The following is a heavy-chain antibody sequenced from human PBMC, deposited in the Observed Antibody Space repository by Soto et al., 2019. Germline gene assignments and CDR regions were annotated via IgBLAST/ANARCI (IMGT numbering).Heavy chain of an antibody. D-gene: IGHD6-13*01. Sequence: GASVKVSCKASGYTFTSYGISWVRQAPGQGLEWMGWISAYNGNTSYAQKLQGRVTMTTDTSTSTAYMELRSLRSDDTAVYYCAIATIAAAGTHYYYYYGMDVWGQGTTVTVSS. CDR3: AIATIAAAGTHYYYYYGMDV. CDR1: GYTFTSYG. J-gene: IGHJ6*02. CDR2: ISAYNGNT. V-gene: IGHV1-18*04.